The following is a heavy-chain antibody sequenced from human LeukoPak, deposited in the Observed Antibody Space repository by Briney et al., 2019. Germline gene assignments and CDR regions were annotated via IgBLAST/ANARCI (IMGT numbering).Heavy chain of an antibody. CDR3: ARGLPKFDY. J-gene: IGHJ4*02. CDR1: GFTFSSYR. CDR2: IKQDGSEK. V-gene: IGHV3-7*01. Sequence: PGGSLRLSCAASGFTFSSYRMSWVRQAPGKGLEWVANIKQDGSEKYYVDSVKGRFTISRDNAKNSLYLQMNSLRAEDKAVYYCARGLPKFDYWGQRTLVTVSS.